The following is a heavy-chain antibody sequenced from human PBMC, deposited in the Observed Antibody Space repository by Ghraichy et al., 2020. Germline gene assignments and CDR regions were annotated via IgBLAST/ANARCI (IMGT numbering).Heavy chain of an antibody. CDR3: ARGYCTGGSCYYFDY. CDR1: GGSISSYC. Sequence: SETLSLICNVSGGSISSYCCSWIRQPAGKGLEWIGRICTSGSTNYNPSLKSRVTMSVDTSKNQFSLKLSSVTAADTAAYYCARGYCTGGSCYYFDYWGQGTLVTVSS. CDR2: ICTSGST. D-gene: IGHD2-15*01. J-gene: IGHJ4*02. V-gene: IGHV4-4*07.